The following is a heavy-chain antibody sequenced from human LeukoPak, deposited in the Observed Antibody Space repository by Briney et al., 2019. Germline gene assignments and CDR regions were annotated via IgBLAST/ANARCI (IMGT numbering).Heavy chain of an antibody. J-gene: IGHJ3*02. V-gene: IGHV3-48*04. D-gene: IGHD3-16*02. Sequence: GGSLRLSCAASGFTFSSYSMNWVRQAPGKGLEWVSYISSSSSTIYYADSVKGRFTISRDNAKNSLYLQMNSLRAEDTAVYYCARDYDYVWGSYRQNAFDIWGQGTMVTVSS. CDR3: ARDYDYVWGSYRQNAFDI. CDR2: ISSSSSTI. CDR1: GFTFSSYS.